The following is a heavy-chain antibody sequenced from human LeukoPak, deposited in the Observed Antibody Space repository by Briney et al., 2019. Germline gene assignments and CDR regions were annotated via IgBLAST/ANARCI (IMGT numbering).Heavy chain of an antibody. CDR2: ISSSSYI. CDR1: GFTFSSYS. Sequence: GGSLRLSCAASGFTFSSYSMNWVRQAPGKGLEWVSSISSSSYIYYADSVKGRFTISRDNAKNSLYLQMNSLRAEDTAVYYCARDLDGYNSVFGYWGQGTLVTVSS. CDR3: ARDLDGYNSVFGY. J-gene: IGHJ4*02. V-gene: IGHV3-21*01. D-gene: IGHD5-24*01.